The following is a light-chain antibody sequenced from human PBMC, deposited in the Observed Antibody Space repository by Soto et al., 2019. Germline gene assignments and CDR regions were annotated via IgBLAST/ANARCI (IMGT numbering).Light chain of an antibody. CDR2: DAS. Sequence: EIVLTQSPATLSLSPGERATLSCRASQSVSSYLAWYQQKPGQAPRLLIYDASNRATGIPARFSGSGSGTDFTLTISSLEPEDLAVYYCQQRSNWPPSPTFGGGTKVEIK. CDR3: QQRSNWPPSPT. J-gene: IGKJ4*01. V-gene: IGKV3-11*01. CDR1: QSVSSY.